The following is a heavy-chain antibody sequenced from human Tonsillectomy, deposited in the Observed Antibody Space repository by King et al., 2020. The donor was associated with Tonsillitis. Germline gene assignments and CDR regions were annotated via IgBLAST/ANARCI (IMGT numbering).Heavy chain of an antibody. CDR2: ISGSGGST. V-gene: IGHV3-23*04. Sequence: VQLVESGGGLVQPGGSLRLSCAASGFTFSSYAMSWVRQAPGKGLEWVSAISGSGGSTYYADSVKGRFTISRDNSKNTLYLQMNSLRAEDTAVYYCAKGGRGDWVATIARKFDPWGQGTLVTVSS. J-gene: IGHJ5*02. D-gene: IGHD5-12*01. CDR1: GFTFSSYA. CDR3: AKGGRGDWVATIARKFDP.